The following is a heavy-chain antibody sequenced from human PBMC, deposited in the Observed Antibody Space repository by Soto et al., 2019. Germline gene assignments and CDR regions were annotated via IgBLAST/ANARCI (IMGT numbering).Heavy chain of an antibody. CDR2: IYYSGST. D-gene: IGHD2-15*01. Sequence: SETLSLTCTVSGGSINNYYWSWIRQPPGKGLEWIGYIYYSGSTNYNPTLKSRVSISVDTSKNQFSLTLTSVTAAGTAVYYCARSGGPWGQGTLVTVSS. CDR3: ARSGGP. CDR1: GGSINNYY. V-gene: IGHV4-59*08. J-gene: IGHJ5*02.